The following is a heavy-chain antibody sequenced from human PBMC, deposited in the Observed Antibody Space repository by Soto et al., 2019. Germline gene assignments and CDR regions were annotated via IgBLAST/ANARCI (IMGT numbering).Heavy chain of an antibody. V-gene: IGHV5-51*01. D-gene: IGHD5-12*01. J-gene: IGHJ3*02. CDR2: IYPGDSDT. CDR3: ARPSHASGYDLSLFAFDI. Sequence: GESLKISCKGSGYSFTSYWIGWVRQMPGKGLEWMGIIYPGDSDTRYSPSFQGQVTISADKSISTAYLQWSSLKASDTAMYYCARPSHASGYDLSLFAFDIWGQGTMVTVSS. CDR1: GYSFTSYW.